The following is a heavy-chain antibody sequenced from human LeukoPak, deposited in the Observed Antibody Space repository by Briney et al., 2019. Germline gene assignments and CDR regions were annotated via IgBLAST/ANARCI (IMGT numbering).Heavy chain of an antibody. CDR1: GFTFSSYA. J-gene: IGHJ6*03. Sequence: GGSLRLSCAASGFTFSSYAMHWVRQAPGKGLEWVAVISYDGSNKYYADSVKGRFTISRDNSKNTLYLQMNSLRAEDTAVYYCARRYFARYSYYYMDVWGKGTTVTISS. CDR2: ISYDGSNK. V-gene: IGHV3-30*04. CDR3: ARRYFARYSYYYMDV. D-gene: IGHD3-9*01.